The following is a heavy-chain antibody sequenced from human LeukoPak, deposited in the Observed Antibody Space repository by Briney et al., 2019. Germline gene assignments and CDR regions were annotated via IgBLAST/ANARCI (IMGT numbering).Heavy chain of an antibody. CDR2: INHSGST. D-gene: IGHD4-23*01. CDR1: GGSFSGYY. Sequence: SETLSLTCAVYGGSFSGYYWSWIRQPPGKGLEWIGEINHSGSTNYNPSLKSRVTISVDTSKNQFSLKLSSVTAADTAVYYCARGVRGYGGNLWGQGTLVTVSS. J-gene: IGHJ5*02. CDR3: ARGVRGYGGNL. V-gene: IGHV4-34*01.